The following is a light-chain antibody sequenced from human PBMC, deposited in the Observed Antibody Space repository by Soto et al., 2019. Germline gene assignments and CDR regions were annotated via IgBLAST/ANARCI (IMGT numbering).Light chain of an antibody. CDR1: QSVRST. CDR3: QQYGSSGT. CDR2: GTS. Sequence: EIVMTQSPATLSVSPGERATLSFRASQSVRSTLAWYQQKPGQAPRLFIYGTSSRATGIPDRFSGNGSGTDFTLTISRLEPEDFAVYYCQQYGSSGTFGQGTKVDIK. J-gene: IGKJ1*01. V-gene: IGKV3-20*01.